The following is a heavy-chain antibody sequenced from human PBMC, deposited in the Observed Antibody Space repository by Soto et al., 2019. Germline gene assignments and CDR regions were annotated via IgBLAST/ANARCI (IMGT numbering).Heavy chain of an antibody. CDR1: GFTFSSYA. CDR3: AKDGQYYDSSGYYYVDYFDY. CDR2: ISGSGGST. V-gene: IGHV3-23*01. D-gene: IGHD3-22*01. J-gene: IGHJ4*02. Sequence: GGSLRLSCAASGFTFSSYAMSWVRQAPGKGLEWVSAISGSGGSTYYADSVKGRFTISRDNSKNTLYLQMNSLRAEDTAVYYCAKDGQYYDSSGYYYVDYFDYWGQGTLVTVSS.